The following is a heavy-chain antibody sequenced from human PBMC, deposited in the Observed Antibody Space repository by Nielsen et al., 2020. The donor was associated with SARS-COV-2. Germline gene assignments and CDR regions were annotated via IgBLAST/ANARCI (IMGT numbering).Heavy chain of an antibody. V-gene: IGHV3-9*01. Sequence: SLKISCAASGFTFDDYAMHWVRQAPGKGLEWVSGISWNSGSIGYADSVKGRFTISRDNSKNTLYLQMNSLRAEDTAVYYCATSSSTPRYYYGSGSYYPTGWGQGTLVTVSS. CDR3: ATSSSTPRYYYGSGSYYPTG. D-gene: IGHD3-10*01. CDR2: ISWNSGSI. J-gene: IGHJ4*02. CDR1: GFTFDDYA.